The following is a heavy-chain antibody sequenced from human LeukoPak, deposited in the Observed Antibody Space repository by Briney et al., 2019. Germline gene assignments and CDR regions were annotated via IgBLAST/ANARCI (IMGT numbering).Heavy chain of an antibody. CDR2: IYTYGST. Sequence: PSETLSLTCTVSSGSISSGSYYWSWIRQPAGKGLEWIGRIYTYGSTSYNPSLKSRVTISVDTSKNQFSLKLSSVTAADTAVYYCARGDGYSSGWSDYWGQGTLVTVSS. J-gene: IGHJ4*02. D-gene: IGHD6-19*01. V-gene: IGHV4-61*02. CDR1: SGSISSGSYY. CDR3: ARGDGYSSGWSDY.